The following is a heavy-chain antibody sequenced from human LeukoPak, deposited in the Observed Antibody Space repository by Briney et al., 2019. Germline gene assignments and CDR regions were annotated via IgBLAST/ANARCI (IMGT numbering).Heavy chain of an antibody. D-gene: IGHD5-24*01. V-gene: IGHV4-38-2*01. Sequence: SETLSLTCAVFGYSISGYYWGWIRQPPGKGLEWVGSIYHSGSTYYIPSLKSRLTISVDTSKNQFSLKLSSVTAADTAVYYCATPREMATIYDAFDIWGQGTMVTVSS. CDR3: ATPREMATIYDAFDI. J-gene: IGHJ3*02. CDR1: GYSISGYY. CDR2: IYHSGST.